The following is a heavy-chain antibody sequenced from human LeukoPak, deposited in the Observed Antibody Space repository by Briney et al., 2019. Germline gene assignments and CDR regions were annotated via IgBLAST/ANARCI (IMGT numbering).Heavy chain of an antibody. Sequence: TGGSLRLSCAGSGFTFSHYSMNWVRQAPGKGLEWVSHISSSSSTVYYVDSVKGRFTISRDNAKNSLYLQMNGLRDEDSAVYYCARGNDFWSGSYTMGYWGQGTLVSVSS. D-gene: IGHD3-3*01. V-gene: IGHV3-48*02. CDR3: ARGNDFWSGSYTMGY. CDR2: ISSSSSTV. CDR1: GFTFSHYS. J-gene: IGHJ4*02.